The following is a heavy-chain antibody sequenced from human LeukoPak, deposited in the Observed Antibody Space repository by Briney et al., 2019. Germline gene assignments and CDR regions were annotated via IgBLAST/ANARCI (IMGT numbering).Heavy chain of an antibody. CDR3: ARDLPPGIAAAGRGDY. CDR2: IIPIFGTA. J-gene: IGHJ4*02. CDR1: GGTFSSYA. Sequence: SVKVSCKASGGTFSSYAISWVRQAPGQGLEWMGGIIPIFGTANYAQKLQGRVTMTTDTSTSTAYMELRSLRSDDTAVYYCARDLPPGIAAAGRGDYWGQGTLVTVSS. V-gene: IGHV1-69*05. D-gene: IGHD6-13*01.